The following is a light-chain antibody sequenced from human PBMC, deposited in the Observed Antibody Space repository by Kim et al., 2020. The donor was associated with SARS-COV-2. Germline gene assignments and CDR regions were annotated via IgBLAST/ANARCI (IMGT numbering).Light chain of an antibody. V-gene: IGKV3-20*01. J-gene: IGKJ2*01. CDR2: GAS. CDR3: QQYGSSPRYT. Sequence: PGERATLSCRARQSVSSSYLAWYQQKPGQAPRLLIYGASSRATGIPDRFSGSGSGTDFTLTISRLEPEDFAVYYCQQYGSSPRYTFGQGTKVDIK. CDR1: QSVSSSY.